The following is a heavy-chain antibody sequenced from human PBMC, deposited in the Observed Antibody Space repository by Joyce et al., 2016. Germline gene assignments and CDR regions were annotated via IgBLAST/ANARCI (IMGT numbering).Heavy chain of an antibody. Sequence: QVQLQESGPGLVKPSETLSLTCTVSGGSISSYYWSWIRQPPGKGLEWIGYIFYSGSTNYNPSVGSRVTISLDTSKNQFSLKLSSVTAADTAVYYCARGFRRFDAWGQGILVTVSS. J-gene: IGHJ5*02. CDR3: ARGFRRFDA. V-gene: IGHV4-59*01. CDR1: GGSISSYY. CDR2: IFYSGST.